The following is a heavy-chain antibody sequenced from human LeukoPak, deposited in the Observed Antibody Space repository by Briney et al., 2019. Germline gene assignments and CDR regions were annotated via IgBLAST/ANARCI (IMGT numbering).Heavy chain of an antibody. Sequence: RGSLRLSCAASGFTFSSYSMNWVRQAPGKGLEWVSSISSSSSYIYYADSVKGRFTISRDNAKNSLYLQMNSLRAEDTAVYYCARDQDYCSSTSCTFDPWGQGTLVTVSS. D-gene: IGHD2-2*01. CDR1: GFTFSSYS. J-gene: IGHJ5*02. V-gene: IGHV3-21*01. CDR3: ARDQDYCSSTSCTFDP. CDR2: ISSSSSYI.